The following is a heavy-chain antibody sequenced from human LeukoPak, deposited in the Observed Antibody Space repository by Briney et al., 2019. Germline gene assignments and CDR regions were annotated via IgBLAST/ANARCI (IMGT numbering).Heavy chain of an antibody. J-gene: IGHJ4*02. CDR3: ARDWGPFDY. Sequence: GGSLRLSCAASGFTFSRYAMNWVRQAPGKGLEWVSGISGSGGTTYYADSVKGRFTISRDNSKNTLYLQMNSLRAEDTAVYYCARDWGPFDYWGQGTLVTVSS. CDR1: GFTFSRYA. V-gene: IGHV3-23*01. CDR2: ISGSGGTT. D-gene: IGHD7-27*01.